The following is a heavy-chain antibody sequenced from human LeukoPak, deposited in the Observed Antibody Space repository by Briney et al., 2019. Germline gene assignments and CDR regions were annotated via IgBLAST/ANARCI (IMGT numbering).Heavy chain of an antibody. V-gene: IGHV3-30*19. CDR1: GFTFSNYG. Sequence: GGSLRLSCAASGFTFSNYGMHWVRQAPGKGLEWVAVISYDGSNRYYADSVKGRFTISRDNSKNTLYLQMNSLRAEDTAVYYCAKGRWDIQLWYTPFDYWGQGTLVTVSS. D-gene: IGHD5-18*01. CDR3: AKGRWDIQLWYTPFDY. CDR2: ISYDGSNR. J-gene: IGHJ4*02.